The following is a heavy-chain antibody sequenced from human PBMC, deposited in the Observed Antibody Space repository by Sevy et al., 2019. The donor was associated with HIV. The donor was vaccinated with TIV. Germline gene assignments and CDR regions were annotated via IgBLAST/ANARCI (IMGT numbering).Heavy chain of an antibody. V-gene: IGHV1-69*13. CDR2: IIPIFGTK. J-gene: IGHJ4*02. CDR3: ALAAQVTMTVAVGYFEF. D-gene: IGHD1-26*01. Sequence: ASVKVSCKAFGGTFNKYPFIWVRQAPGQGLEWRGGIIPIFGTKNYAQKFQGRATITADQYTNTVYMELSSLTSEDTAVYWCALAAQVTMTVAVGYFEFWGQGTLVTVSS. CDR1: GGTFNKYP.